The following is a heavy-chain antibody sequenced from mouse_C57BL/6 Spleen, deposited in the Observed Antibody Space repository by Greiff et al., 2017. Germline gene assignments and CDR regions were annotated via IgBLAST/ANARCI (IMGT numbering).Heavy chain of an antibody. CDR2: IYPGGGYP. D-gene: IGHD1-1*01. CDR1: GYTFTNYW. CDR3: ARCYGSSLFDY. Sequence: VHLVESGAELVRPGTSVKMSCKASGYTFTNYWIGWAKQRPGHGLAWIGDIYPGGGYPNYNEKFKGKATLTADKSSSTAYMQFSSLTSEDSAIDYCARCYGSSLFDYWGQGTLVTVSA. J-gene: IGHJ3*01. V-gene: IGHV1-63*01.